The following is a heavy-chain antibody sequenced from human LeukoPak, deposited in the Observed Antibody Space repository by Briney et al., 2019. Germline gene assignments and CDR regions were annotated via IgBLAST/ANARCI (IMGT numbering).Heavy chain of an antibody. V-gene: IGHV3-7*01. J-gene: IGHJ4*02. CDR3: AKVDSSSWIDY. Sequence: GGSLRLSCAASGFTFSSYWMSWVRQAPGKGLEWVANIKQDGSEKYYVDSVKGRFTISRDNSKNTLYLQMNSLRAEDTAVYYCAKVDSSSWIDYWGQGTLVTVSS. D-gene: IGHD6-13*01. CDR2: IKQDGSEK. CDR1: GFTFSSYW.